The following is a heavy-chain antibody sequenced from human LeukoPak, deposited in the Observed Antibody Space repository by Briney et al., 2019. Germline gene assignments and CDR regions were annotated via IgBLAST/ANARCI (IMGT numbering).Heavy chain of an antibody. J-gene: IGHJ5*02. CDR2: INQSGTA. Sequence: SETLSLTCAVYGGSFSGYYWTWIRQPPGKGLEWIGEINQSGTADYNPSLKSRVTLSVDTSKNQFSLKMTSVAAADTAIYYCARGIPLLKWFDPWGLGTLVTVSS. D-gene: IGHD2-21*01. CDR3: ARGIPLLKWFDP. V-gene: IGHV4-34*01. CDR1: GGSFSGYY.